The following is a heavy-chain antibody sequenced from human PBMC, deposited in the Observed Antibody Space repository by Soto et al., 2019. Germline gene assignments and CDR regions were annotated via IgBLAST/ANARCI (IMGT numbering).Heavy chain of an antibody. CDR3: TTYGNSSKGFDY. Sequence: ESGGGLVHPGGSLKLSCAVSGFTFSGSVMHWVRQAPGKGLEWLGRIRSRDSDYATSYAESVKGRVTISRDDSKNTAYLQVTSLKIEATALYYCTTYGNSSKGFDYWGQGTLVTVSS. J-gene: IGHJ4*02. CDR2: IRSRDSDYAT. CDR1: GFTFSGSV. D-gene: IGHD6-6*01. V-gene: IGHV3-73*01.